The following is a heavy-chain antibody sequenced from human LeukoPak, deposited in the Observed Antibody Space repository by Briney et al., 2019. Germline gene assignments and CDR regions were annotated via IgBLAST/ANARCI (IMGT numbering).Heavy chain of an antibody. D-gene: IGHD6-13*01. CDR3: ARDRNRAGLLDY. CDR1: GGSISSYY. Sequence: KPSETLSLTCTVSGGSISSYYWSWIRPPPGKGLEWIGYIYYSGSTNYNPSLKSRVTISVDTSKNQFSLKLSSVTAADTAVYYCARDRNRAGLLDYWGQGTLVTVSS. J-gene: IGHJ4*02. CDR2: IYYSGST. V-gene: IGHV4-59*01.